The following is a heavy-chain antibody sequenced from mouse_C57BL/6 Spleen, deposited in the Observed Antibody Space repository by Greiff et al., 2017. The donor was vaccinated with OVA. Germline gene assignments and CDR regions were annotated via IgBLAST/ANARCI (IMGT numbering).Heavy chain of an antibody. CDR3: ARRGPNYYGSSSYFDY. V-gene: IGHV1-69*01. CDR1: GYTFTSYW. CDR2: IDPSDSYT. Sequence: QVQLQQPGAELVMPGASVKLSCKASGYTFTSYWMHWVKQRPGQGLEWIGEIDPSDSYTNYNQKFKGKSTLTVDKSSSTAYMQLSSLTSEDSAVYYCARRGPNYYGSSSYFDYWGQGTTLTVSS. J-gene: IGHJ2*01. D-gene: IGHD1-1*01.